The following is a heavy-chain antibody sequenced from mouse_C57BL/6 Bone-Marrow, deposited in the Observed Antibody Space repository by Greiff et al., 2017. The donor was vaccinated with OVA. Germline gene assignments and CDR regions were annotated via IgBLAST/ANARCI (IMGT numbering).Heavy chain of an antibody. CDR3: AKFDYDEGGFYYAMDY. V-gene: IGHV2-5*01. D-gene: IGHD2-4*01. CDR1: GFSLTSYG. J-gene: IGHJ4*01. CDR2: IWSGGST. Sequence: VKLQESGPGLVQPSQSLSITCTVSGFSLTSYGVHWVRQSPGTGLEWLGVIWSGGSTDYNAAFMSRLSITKDNSKSQVFFKMNSLQADDTAIYYCAKFDYDEGGFYYAMDYWGQGTSVTVSS.